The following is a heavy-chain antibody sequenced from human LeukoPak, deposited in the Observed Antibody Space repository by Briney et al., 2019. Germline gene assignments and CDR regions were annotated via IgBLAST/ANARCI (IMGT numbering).Heavy chain of an antibody. D-gene: IGHD3-3*01. V-gene: IGHV4-4*09. CDR2: IYTSGST. CDR3: ARHEEVLSDFGVVSPHGWFDP. Sequence: PSETLSLTCTVSGGSISSYYWSWIRQPPGKGLEWIGYIYTSGSTNYNPSLKSRVTISVDTSKNQFSLKLSSVTAADTAVYYCARHEEVLSDFGVVSPHGWFDPWGQGTLVTVSS. J-gene: IGHJ5*02. CDR1: GGSISSYY.